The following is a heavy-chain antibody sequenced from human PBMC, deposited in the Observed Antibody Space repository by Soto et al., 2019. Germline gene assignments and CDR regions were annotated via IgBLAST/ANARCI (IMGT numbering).Heavy chain of an antibody. J-gene: IGHJ4*02. CDR2: ISGSGGST. CDR1: GFTFSSYA. V-gene: IGHV3-23*01. CDR3: AMELAPEEYDGSGSYTEATCY. Sequence: GSLRLSCAASGFTFSSYAMSWVRQAPGKGLEWVSAISGSGGSTYYADSVKGRFTISRDNSKNTLYLQMNSLRAEDTAVYYCAMELAPEEYDGSGSYTEATCYWGKGTLVTVSS. D-gene: IGHD3-10*01.